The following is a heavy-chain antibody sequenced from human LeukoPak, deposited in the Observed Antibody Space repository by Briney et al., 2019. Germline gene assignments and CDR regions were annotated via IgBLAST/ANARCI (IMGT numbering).Heavy chain of an antibody. J-gene: IGHJ4*02. CDR2: INHSGST. D-gene: IGHD5-18*01. Sequence: SETLSLTCTVSGGSIRGYYWSWIRQPPGKGLEWIGEINHSGSTNYNPSLKSRVTISVDTSKNQFSLKLSSVTAADTAVYYCARGRLDTAMVQVSTDFDYWGQGTLVTVSS. CDR1: GGSIRGYY. CDR3: ARGRLDTAMVQVSTDFDY. V-gene: IGHV4-34*01.